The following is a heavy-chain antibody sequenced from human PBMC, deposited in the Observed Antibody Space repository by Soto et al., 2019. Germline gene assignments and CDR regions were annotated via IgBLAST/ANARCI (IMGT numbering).Heavy chain of an antibody. CDR1: GYTFTSYA. J-gene: IGHJ5*02. V-gene: IGHV1-3*01. D-gene: IGHD6-6*01. CDR2: INAGNGNT. CDR3: ARDRARSPQYNWFDP. Sequence: GASVKVSCKASGYTFTSYAMHWVRQAPGQRLEWMGWINAGNGNTKYSQKFQGRVTITRDTSASTAYMELSSLRSEDTAVYYCARDRARSPQYNWFDPWGQGTLVTVSS.